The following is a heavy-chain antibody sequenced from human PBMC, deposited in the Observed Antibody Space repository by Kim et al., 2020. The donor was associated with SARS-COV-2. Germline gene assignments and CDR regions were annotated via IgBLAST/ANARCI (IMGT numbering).Heavy chain of an antibody. V-gene: IGHV3-30*04. Sequence: GGSLRLSCAVSGFTFSSYAMHWVRQAPGKGLEWVAVISYDGSNKYYADSVKGRFTISRDNSKNTLYLQMNSLRAEDTAVYYCARGESGYYSPFDPWGQGTLVTVSS. CDR3: ARGESGYYSPFDP. J-gene: IGHJ5*02. CDR1: GFTFSSYA. CDR2: ISYDGSNK. D-gene: IGHD3-22*01.